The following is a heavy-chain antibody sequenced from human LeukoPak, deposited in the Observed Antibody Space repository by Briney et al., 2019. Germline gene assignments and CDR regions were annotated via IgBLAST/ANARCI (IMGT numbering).Heavy chain of an antibody. CDR3: ARGYYYDSSGYYLSDAFDI. V-gene: IGHV3-43*02. D-gene: IGHD3-22*01. CDR1: GFSFDDYA. CDR2: ISGDGGST. J-gene: IGHJ3*02. Sequence: GGSLRLSCAASGFSFDDYAMHGVRQAPGKGLDGVSLISGDGGSTYYADCVKGRFTISRDNSKNSLYLQMDSLRTEDTALYYCARGYYYDSSGYYLSDAFDIWGQGTMVTVSS.